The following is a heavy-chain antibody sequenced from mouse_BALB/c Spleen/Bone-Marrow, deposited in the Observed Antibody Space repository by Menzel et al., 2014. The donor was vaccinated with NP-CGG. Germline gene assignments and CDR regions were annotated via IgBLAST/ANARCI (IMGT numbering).Heavy chain of an antibody. CDR3: ARPIYYDFFYWYFDV. CDR1: GYTFTEYT. Sequence: VQRVESGPELVKPGASVKISCKTSGYTFTEYTMHWVKQSHGKSLEWIGGINPNSGGTSYNQKFKGKATLTVDKSSSTAYMELRSLTSEDSAVYYCARPIYYDFFYWYFDVWGAGTTVTVSS. D-gene: IGHD2-4*01. CDR2: INPNSGGT. V-gene: IGHV1-18*01. J-gene: IGHJ1*01.